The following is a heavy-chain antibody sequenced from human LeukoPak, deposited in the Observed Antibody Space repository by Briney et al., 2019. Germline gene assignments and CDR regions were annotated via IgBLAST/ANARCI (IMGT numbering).Heavy chain of an antibody. J-gene: IGHJ4*02. CDR1: GYTFTTYA. D-gene: IGHD6-19*01. CDR3: ARPRGLGSGWPIDY. Sequence: ASVKVSCKASGYTFTTYAMHWVRQAPGQRLEWMGWINAGNGNTKYSQKFQGRVTITRDTSASTAYMELSSLRSEDTAVYYCARPRGLGSGWPIDYWGQGTLVTVSS. CDR2: INAGNGNT. V-gene: IGHV1-3*01.